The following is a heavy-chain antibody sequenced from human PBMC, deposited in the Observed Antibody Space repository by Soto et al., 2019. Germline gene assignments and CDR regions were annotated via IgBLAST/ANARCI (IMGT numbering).Heavy chain of an antibody. CDR1: GGTFSSYA. D-gene: IGHD6-6*01. V-gene: IGHV1-69*12. CDR3: AREEYSSSSSIYYYYGMDV. Sequence: QVQLVQSGAEVKKPGSSVKVSCKASGGTFSSYAISWVRQAPGQGLEWMGGIIPIFGTANYAQEFQGRVTITADESTSTAYTELSSLRSEDTAVYYCAREEYSSSSSIYYYYGMDVWGQGTTVTVSS. J-gene: IGHJ6*02. CDR2: IIPIFGTA.